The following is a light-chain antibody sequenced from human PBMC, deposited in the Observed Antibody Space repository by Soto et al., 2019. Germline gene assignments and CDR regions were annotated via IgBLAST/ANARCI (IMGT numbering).Light chain of an antibody. Sequence: QSVLTQPPSASGSPGQSVSVSCTGTSSDVGGYNYVSWYQQHPGKAPRLLIYEVTQRPSGVPDRFSGSKSGNTASLTVSGLQAEDEAYYYCSSYAGSSNYVFGTGTKVTVL. CDR3: SSYAGSSNYV. CDR1: SSDVGGYNY. V-gene: IGLV2-8*01. J-gene: IGLJ1*01. CDR2: EVT.